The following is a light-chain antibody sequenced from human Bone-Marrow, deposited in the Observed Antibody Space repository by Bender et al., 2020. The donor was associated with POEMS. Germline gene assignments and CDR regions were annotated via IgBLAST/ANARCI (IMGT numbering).Light chain of an antibody. Sequence: QSALTQPASVSGSPGQSITISCTGATSDVGTYYIVSWYQQHPGKAPKLIIYQGTNRPSGVPDRFSGSKSGTSASLAITGLQAEDEGDYYCQSYDNSLGGWVFGGGTKLTVL. CDR2: QGT. CDR1: TSDVGTYYI. J-gene: IGLJ3*02. CDR3: QSYDNSLGGWV. V-gene: IGLV2-14*02.